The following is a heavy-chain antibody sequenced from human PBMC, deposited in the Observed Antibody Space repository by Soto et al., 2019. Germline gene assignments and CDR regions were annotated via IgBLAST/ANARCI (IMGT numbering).Heavy chain of an antibody. V-gene: IGHV4-39*01. CDR3: ARGKEFFYYYDYMDV. Sequence: QLQLQESGPGLVKPSETLSLTCTVSGGSISSSSYYWGWIRQPPGKGLEWIVSIYYSGSTYYNPSLKSRVTISVDTSKNQFSRKLSSVTAADTAVYYCARGKEFFYYYDYMDVLGKGTTVTVSS. CDR2: IYYSGST. D-gene: IGHD3-10*01. CDR1: GGSISSSSYY. J-gene: IGHJ6*03.